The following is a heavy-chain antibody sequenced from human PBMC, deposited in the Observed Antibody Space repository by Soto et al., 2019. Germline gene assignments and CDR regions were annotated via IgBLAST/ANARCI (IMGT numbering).Heavy chain of an antibody. CDR3: VRARSTDSRPDY. Sequence: GGSLRLSCAASGFTFSLYSMIWVRQAPGKGLEWVASITSSSYIYYEDSLKGRFTISRDNAKNSLFLQLDSLRAEDTAVYFCVRARSTDSRPDYWGQGTLVTVSS. CDR1: GFTFSLYS. J-gene: IGHJ4*02. V-gene: IGHV3-21*01. D-gene: IGHD3-22*01. CDR2: ITSSSYI.